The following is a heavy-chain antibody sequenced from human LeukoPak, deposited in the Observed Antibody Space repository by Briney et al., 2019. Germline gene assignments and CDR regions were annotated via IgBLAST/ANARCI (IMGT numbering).Heavy chain of an antibody. CDR3: ARHGLAGTDYYYGMDV. J-gene: IGHJ6*02. CDR1: GYSFTSYW. D-gene: IGHD6-19*01. CDR2: IYPGDSDT. V-gene: IGHV5-51*01. Sequence: GESLKISCKGSGYSFTSYWIGWVRQMPGKGLEWMGIIYPGDSDTRYSPSFQGQVTISADKSISTAYLQWSSLKASDTAMYYCARHGLAGTDYYYGMDVWGQGTTVTVSS.